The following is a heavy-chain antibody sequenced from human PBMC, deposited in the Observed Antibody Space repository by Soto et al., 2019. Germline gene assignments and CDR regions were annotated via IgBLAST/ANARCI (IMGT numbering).Heavy chain of an antibody. Sequence: EVQLVESGGGLVQPGGSLRLSCAASGSALSGYWMTWVRQAQGKGLERVASINPDGTLKYYVDSVKGRFTISRDNADNSLFLQMISLRVEDTAVYYCARWESGDWYLGIWGQGTLVTVSS. CDR3: ARWESGDWYLGI. D-gene: IGHD2-21*02. CDR1: GSALSGYW. V-gene: IGHV3-7*03. CDR2: INPDGTLK. J-gene: IGHJ4*02.